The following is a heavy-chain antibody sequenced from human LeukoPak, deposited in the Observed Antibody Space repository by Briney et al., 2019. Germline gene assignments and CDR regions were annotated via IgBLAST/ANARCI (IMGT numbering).Heavy chain of an antibody. J-gene: IGHJ6*03. CDR1: AGSISSYY. CDR3: ARRHHYSYFMDV. Sequence: SETLSLTCTVSAGSISSYYWTWVRQPPGKGLEWIGYIFPSGSAYYNPSLKTRVTISVDTSKNQFSLKLTSVTAADTAVYYCARRHHYSYFMDVWGKGTTVTVSS. V-gene: IGHV4-4*09. CDR2: IFPSGSA.